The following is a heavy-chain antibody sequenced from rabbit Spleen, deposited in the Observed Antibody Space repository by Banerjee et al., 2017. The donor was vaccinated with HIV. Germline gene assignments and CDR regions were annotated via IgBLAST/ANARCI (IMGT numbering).Heavy chain of an antibody. J-gene: IGHJ6*01. CDR3: ARSTYGYDDYGDLYYAAMDL. V-gene: IGHV1S45*01. Sequence: QEHLVESGGGLVQPGGSLKLSCKASRFSLGYNFVICWVRQAPGKGLEWIACIYVGTAGTTYYASWAKGRFTISKASSTTATLQMTSLTAADTATYFCARSTYGYDDYGDLYYAAMDLWGPGTLVTVS. D-gene: IGHD2-1*01. CDR2: IYVGTAGTT. CDR1: RFSLGYNFV.